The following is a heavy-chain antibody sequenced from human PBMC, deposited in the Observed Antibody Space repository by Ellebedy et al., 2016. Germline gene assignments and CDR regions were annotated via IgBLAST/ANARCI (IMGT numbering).Heavy chain of an antibody. D-gene: IGHD2-2*01. CDR1: GFTFSSYG. V-gene: IGHV3-33*01. Sequence: GGSLRLXCAASGFTFSSYGMHWVRQAPGKGLEWVAVIWYDGSNKYYADSVKGRFTISRDNSKNTLYLQMNSLRAEDTAVYYCAREARGGTWYQRKLARDNWFDPWGQGTLVTVSS. J-gene: IGHJ5*02. CDR2: IWYDGSNK. CDR3: AREARGGTWYQRKLARDNWFDP.